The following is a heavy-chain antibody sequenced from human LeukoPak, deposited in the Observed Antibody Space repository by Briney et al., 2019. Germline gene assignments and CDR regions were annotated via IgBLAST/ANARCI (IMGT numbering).Heavy chain of an antibody. CDR1: GFTFSSYA. J-gene: IGHJ4*02. CDR2: ISGSGGST. D-gene: IGHD3-22*01. Sequence: GGSLRLSCAASGFTFSSYAMSWVRQAPGKGLEWVSAISGSGGSTYYADSVKGRFTISRDNSKNTLYLQMNSLRADDTAVYYCARERGSSGFPYYFDYWGQGTLVTVSS. CDR3: ARERGSSGFPYYFDY. V-gene: IGHV3-23*01.